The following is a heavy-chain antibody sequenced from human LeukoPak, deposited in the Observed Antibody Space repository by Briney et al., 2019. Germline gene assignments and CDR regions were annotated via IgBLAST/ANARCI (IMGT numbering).Heavy chain of an antibody. D-gene: IGHD3-22*01. CDR3: ARADYYDSSGYYYDFDY. Sequence: GASVTVSCKASGYTFTSYDINWVRQATGQGLEWMGWMNPNSGNTGYAQKFQGRVTMTRNTSISTAYMELSSLRSEDTAVYYCARADYYDSSGYYYDFDYWGQGTLVTVSS. CDR2: MNPNSGNT. CDR1: GYTFTSYD. V-gene: IGHV1-8*01. J-gene: IGHJ4*02.